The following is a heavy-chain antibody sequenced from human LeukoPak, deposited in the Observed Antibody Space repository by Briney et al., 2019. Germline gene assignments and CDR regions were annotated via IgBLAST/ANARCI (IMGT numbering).Heavy chain of an antibody. J-gene: IGHJ4*02. V-gene: IGHV1-69*04. Sequence: SVKVSCKASGGTFTSYAISWVRQAPGQGLEWMGRIIPILGIANYAQKFQGRVTITADKSTSTAYMELSSLRSDDAAVYYCAGIAAAGGDYWGQGTLVTVSS. CDR1: GGTFTSYA. CDR2: IIPILGIA. D-gene: IGHD6-13*01. CDR3: AGIAAAGGDY.